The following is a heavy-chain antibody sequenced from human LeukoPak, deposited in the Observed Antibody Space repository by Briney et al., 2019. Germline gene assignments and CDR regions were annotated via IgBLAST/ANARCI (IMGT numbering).Heavy chain of an antibody. D-gene: IGHD6-6*01. CDR2: INPNSGGT. V-gene: IGHV1-2*06. Sequence: ASVKVSCKASGYTFTGYYMHWVRQAPGQGLEWMGRINPNSGGTNYAQKFQGRVTMTRDTSISTAYMELSRLRSDDTAVHYCARDRRTARLFDYWGQGTLVTVSS. CDR3: ARDRRTARLFDY. CDR1: GYTFTGYY. J-gene: IGHJ4*02.